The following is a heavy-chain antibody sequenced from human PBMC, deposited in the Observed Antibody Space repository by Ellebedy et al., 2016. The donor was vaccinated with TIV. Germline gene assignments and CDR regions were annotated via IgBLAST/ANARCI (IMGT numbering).Heavy chain of an antibody. Sequence: SATLSLTXTVSGGSISSGGYYWSWIRQHPGKGLEWIGYVYYSGSTYYNPSLKSRVTISVDTSKNQFSLKLSSVTAADTAVYYCARFPVELSFLSGYFDYWGQGTLVTVSS. CDR2: VYYSGST. D-gene: IGHD3-16*02. CDR1: GGSISSGGYY. V-gene: IGHV4-31*03. CDR3: ARFPVELSFLSGYFDY. J-gene: IGHJ4*02.